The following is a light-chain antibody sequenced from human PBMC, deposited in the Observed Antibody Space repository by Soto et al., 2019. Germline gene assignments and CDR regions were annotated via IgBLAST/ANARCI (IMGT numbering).Light chain of an antibody. J-gene: IGKJ4*01. V-gene: IGKV3-20*01. CDR1: QSVRNNY. CDR2: DAS. Sequence: EIVLTQSPDTLSLSPGERATLSCRASQSVRNNYLAWYQQKPGQAPRFLIYDASSRATGIPDRFSGSGSGTDCTLTISRLEPEDFAVYYCQQYGSTPLTFGGRTKVDIK. CDR3: QQYGSTPLT.